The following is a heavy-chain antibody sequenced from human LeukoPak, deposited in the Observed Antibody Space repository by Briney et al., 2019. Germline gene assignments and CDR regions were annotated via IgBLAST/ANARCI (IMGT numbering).Heavy chain of an antibody. D-gene: IGHD2-15*01. V-gene: IGHV1-2*06. CDR3: ARALSYCRGGSCYNEASGY. CDR1: GYTFTGYY. Sequence: ASVKVSCKASGYTFTGYYMHWVRQAPGQGLEWLGRINPNSGGTNYAQKFQGRVTMTRDTSISAAYMELSRLRSDDTAVYYCARALSYCRGGSCYNEASGYWGQGTLVTVSS. J-gene: IGHJ4*02. CDR2: INPNSGGT.